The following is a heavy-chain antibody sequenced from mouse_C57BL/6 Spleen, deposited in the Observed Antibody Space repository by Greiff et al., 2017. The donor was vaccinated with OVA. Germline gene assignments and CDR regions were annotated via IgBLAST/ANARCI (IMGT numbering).Heavy chain of an antibody. CDR1: GYAFSSSW. V-gene: IGHV1-82*01. D-gene: IGHD2-3*01. CDR3: ARGLDGPFAY. CDR2: IYPGDGDT. Sequence: QVQLKESGPELVKPGASVKISCKASGYAFSSSWMNWVKQRPGKGLEWIGRIYPGDGDTNYNGKFKGKATLTADKSSSTAYMQLSSLTSEDSAVYFCARGLDGPFAYWGQGTLVTVSA. J-gene: IGHJ3*01.